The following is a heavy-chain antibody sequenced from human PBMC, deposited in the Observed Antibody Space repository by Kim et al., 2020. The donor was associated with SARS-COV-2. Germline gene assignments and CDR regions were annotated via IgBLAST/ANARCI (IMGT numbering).Heavy chain of an antibody. CDR3: ARKTTVTTDFDY. D-gene: IGHD4-17*01. V-gene: IGHV5-51*01. J-gene: IGHJ4*02. Sequence: YCPYVPGQVTISADESISTAYLQWSSLKASDTAMYYCARKTTVTTDFDYWGQGTLVTVSS.